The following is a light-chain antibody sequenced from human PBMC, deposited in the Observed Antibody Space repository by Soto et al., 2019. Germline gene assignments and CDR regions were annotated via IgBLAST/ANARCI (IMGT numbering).Light chain of an antibody. CDR2: EVN. CDR3: SSYAGSSYV. Sequence: ALSYLPCASGYVGQSVLISCTGTSCDVVGYNYVSWYKQHPGKAPKLMIYEVNNRHSGVRDRFSGSKSGNTAYLTVSGLQAEDETDYYCSSYAGSSYVFGTGTKVTVL. CDR1: SCDVVGYNY. J-gene: IGLJ1*01. V-gene: IGLV2-8*01.